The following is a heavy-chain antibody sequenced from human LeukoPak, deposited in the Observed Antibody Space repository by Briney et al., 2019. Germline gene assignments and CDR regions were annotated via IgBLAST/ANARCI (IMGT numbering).Heavy chain of an antibody. D-gene: IGHD1-26*01. J-gene: IGHJ3*02. CDR2: ICNRGST. V-gene: IGHV4-59*03. Sequence: PSETLSLTCTVSGDSISRFCWNWIRQPPGKGPQWIGYICNRGSTNYNPPLNSRVTISLDTSRNQFSLKLRSMTAADTAVYYCAGWDGSLHAFDIWGQGTMVTVSS. CDR3: AGWDGSLHAFDI. CDR1: GDSISRFC.